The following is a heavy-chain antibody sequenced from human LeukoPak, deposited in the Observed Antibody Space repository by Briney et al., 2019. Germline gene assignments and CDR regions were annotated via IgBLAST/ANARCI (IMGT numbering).Heavy chain of an antibody. CDR3: ARGGSGSYYPYYFDY. CDR2: IYHSGST. V-gene: IGHV4-34*01. CDR1: GGSFSGYY. J-gene: IGHJ4*02. Sequence: SETLSLTCAVYGGSFSGYYWSWIRQPPGKGLEWIGEIYHSGSTNYNPSLKSRVTMSVDTSKNQFSLKLSSVTAADTAVYYCARGGSGSYYPYYFDYWGQGTLVTVSS. D-gene: IGHD3-10*01.